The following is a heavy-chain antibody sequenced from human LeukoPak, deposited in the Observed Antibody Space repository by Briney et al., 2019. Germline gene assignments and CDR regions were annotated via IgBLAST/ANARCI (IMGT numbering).Heavy chain of an antibody. J-gene: IGHJ4*02. Sequence: PSETLSLTCTVSGGSISSYYWSWIRQPPGKGLEWIGYIYYSGSTNYNPSLKSRVTISVDTSKNQFSLKLSSVTAADTAVYYCARVIAVAGEWYYFDYWGQGTLVTVSS. V-gene: IGHV4-59*01. CDR1: GGSISSYY. CDR2: IYYSGST. CDR3: ARVIAVAGEWYYFDY. D-gene: IGHD6-19*01.